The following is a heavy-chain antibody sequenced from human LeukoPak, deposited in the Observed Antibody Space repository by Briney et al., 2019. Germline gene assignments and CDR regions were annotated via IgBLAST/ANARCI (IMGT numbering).Heavy chain of an antibody. CDR3: ARYRAVAGPLFDY. Sequence: SETLSLTCTVSGGSISSYYWGWIRQPPGKGLEWIGSIYYSGSTYYNPSLKSRVTISVDTSKNQFSLKLSSVTAADTAVYYCARYRAVAGPLFDYWGQGTLVTVSS. CDR2: IYYSGST. J-gene: IGHJ4*02. D-gene: IGHD6-19*01. V-gene: IGHV4-39*01. CDR1: GGSISSYY.